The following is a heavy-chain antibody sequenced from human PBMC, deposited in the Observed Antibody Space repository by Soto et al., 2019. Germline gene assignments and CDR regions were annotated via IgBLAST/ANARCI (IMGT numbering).Heavy chain of an antibody. J-gene: IGHJ4*02. CDR2: IYPGDSDT. D-gene: IGHD3-16*02. Sequence: GESLKISCKGSGYSFTSYWIGWVRQMPGKGLEWMGIIYPGDSDTRYSPSFQGQVTISADKSISTAYLQWSSLKASDTAMYYCARLRARSLRVQRIMITFGGVIVPGLMDYWGQGTLVTVSS. V-gene: IGHV5-51*01. CDR1: GYSFTSYW. CDR3: ARLRARSLRVQRIMITFGGVIVPGLMDY.